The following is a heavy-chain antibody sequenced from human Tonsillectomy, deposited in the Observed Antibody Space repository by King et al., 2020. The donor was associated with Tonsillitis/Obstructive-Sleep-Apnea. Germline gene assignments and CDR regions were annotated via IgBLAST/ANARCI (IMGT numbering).Heavy chain of an antibody. D-gene: IGHD2-2*01. J-gene: IGHJ6*03. Sequence: VQLQQWGAGLLKPSEPLSLTCAVYGGSFSGYYWSWIRQPPGKGLEWIGEINHSGSTNYNPSLKSRVTISVDTSKNQFSLKLSSVTAADTAVYYCARIGDCSSTSCQRKKPYYYYMDVWGKGTTVTVSS. CDR3: ARIGDCSSTSCQRKKPYYYYMDV. CDR1: GGSFSGYY. V-gene: IGHV4-34*01. CDR2: INHSGST.